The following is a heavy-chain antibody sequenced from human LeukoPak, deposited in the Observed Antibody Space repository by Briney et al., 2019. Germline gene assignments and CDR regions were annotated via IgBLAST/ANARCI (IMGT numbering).Heavy chain of an antibody. Sequence: SETLSLTCAVYGGSFSGYWWCWIRQPPGKGLEWIGEINHGGSANYNPSLKSRVSISVDTSKNQFSLRPTSVTAADTAVYYCARGFDSKSTYFDYWGQGTLVTVSS. CDR1: GGSFSGYW. J-gene: IGHJ4*02. CDR3: ARGFDSKSTYFDY. V-gene: IGHV4-34*01. CDR2: INHGGSA. D-gene: IGHD2-21*01.